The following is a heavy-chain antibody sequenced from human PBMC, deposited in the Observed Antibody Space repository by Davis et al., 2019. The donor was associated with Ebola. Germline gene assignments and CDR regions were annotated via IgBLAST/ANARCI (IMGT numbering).Heavy chain of an antibody. CDR3: ARGTHGGSSSGWVYYYYGMDV. CDR1: GFTFSVYY. V-gene: IGHV3-11*04. J-gene: IGHJ6*04. CDR2: ISSSSSTI. Sequence: GGSLRLSCAASGFTFSVYYMSWIRQAPGKGLEWVSYISSSSSTIYYADSVKGRFTISRDNAKNSLYLQMNSLRDEDTAVYYCARGTHGGSSSGWVYYYYGMDVWGKGTTVTVSS. D-gene: IGHD6-6*01.